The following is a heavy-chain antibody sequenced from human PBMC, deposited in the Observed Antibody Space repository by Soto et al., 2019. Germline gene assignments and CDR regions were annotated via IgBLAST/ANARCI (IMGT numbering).Heavy chain of an antibody. J-gene: IGHJ4*02. D-gene: IGHD3-22*01. V-gene: IGHV3-21*01. CDR3: SRGLGYDSSGYCLY. Sequence: GGSLRLSCAASGFTFSSYSMNGVRQPPGKGREWVSSISSSSSYIYYADSVKGRFTISRDNAKNSLYLQMNSLRAEDTAVHYWSRGLGYDSSGYCLYWGQGTLVTVSS. CDR1: GFTFSSYS. CDR2: ISSSSSYI.